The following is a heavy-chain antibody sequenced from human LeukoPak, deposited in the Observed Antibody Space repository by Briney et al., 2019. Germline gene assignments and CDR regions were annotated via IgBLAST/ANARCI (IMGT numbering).Heavy chain of an antibody. J-gene: IGHJ4*02. CDR3: ARVQRNYFDY. CDR1: GGSISSGDYY. CDR2: IYYSGST. V-gene: IGHV4-31*03. Sequence: PSQTLSLTCTVSGGSISSGDYYWRWIRQHPGKALEWIGYIYYSGSTYYNPSLKSRVTISVDTSKNQFSLKLSSVTAADTAVYYCARVQRNYFDYWGQGTLVTVSS.